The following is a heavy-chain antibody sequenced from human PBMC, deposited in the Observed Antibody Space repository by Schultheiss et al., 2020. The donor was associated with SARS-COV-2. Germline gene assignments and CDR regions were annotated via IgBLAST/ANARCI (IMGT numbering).Heavy chain of an antibody. D-gene: IGHD1-14*01. J-gene: IGHJ4*02. V-gene: IGHV3-74*01. CDR1: GFTFSSYW. CDR3: ARRTMLAFDY. CDR2: IKSDGTGI. Sequence: GGSLRLSCAASGFTFSSYWMYWVRQAPGKGLVWVSRIKSDGTGIIYADSVKGRFTISRDNAKDTLYLQVNSLRAEDTAVYYCARRTMLAFDYWGQGTLVTVSS.